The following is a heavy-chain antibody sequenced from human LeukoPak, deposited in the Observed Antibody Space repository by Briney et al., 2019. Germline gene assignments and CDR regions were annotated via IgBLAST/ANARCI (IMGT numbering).Heavy chain of an antibody. CDR3: ARDRAAPTWYFDL. Sequence: PGGSLRLSCTASGFAFTSYSMNWVRQAPGKGLEWISYISTTTTTIYYADSVKGRFIISRDDARNSLYLQMNSLRAEDTAVYYCARDRAAPTWYFDLWGRGTLVTVSS. D-gene: IGHD2-15*01. CDR1: GFAFTSYS. J-gene: IGHJ2*01. V-gene: IGHV3-48*01. CDR2: ISTTTTTI.